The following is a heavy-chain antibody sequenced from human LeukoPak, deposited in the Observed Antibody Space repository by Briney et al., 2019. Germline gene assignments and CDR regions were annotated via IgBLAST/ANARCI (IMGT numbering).Heavy chain of an antibody. V-gene: IGHV4-39*01. CDR3: ASTPIMVRGVNNNWFDP. Sequence: PSETLSLTCTVSGGSISSSSYYWGWIRQPPGKGLEWIGSIYYSGSTYYNPSLKSRVTISVDTSKNQFSLKLSSVTAADTAVYYCASTPIMVRGVNNNWFDPWGQGTLVTVSS. J-gene: IGHJ5*02. CDR1: GGSISSSSYY. D-gene: IGHD3-10*01. CDR2: IYYSGST.